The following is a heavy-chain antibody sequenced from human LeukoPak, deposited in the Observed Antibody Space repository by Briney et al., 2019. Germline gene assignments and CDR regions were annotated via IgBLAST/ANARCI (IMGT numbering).Heavy chain of an antibody. J-gene: IGHJ6*03. CDR1: GVSISSNLW. Sequence: SETLSLTCAVSGVSISSNLWWTWVRQPPGKGLEWIAEIHHSGSINYNPSLKSRVTISVDTSKNQFSLKLSSVTAADTAVYYCARDYYGSGRSGYYYYMDVWGKGTTVTISS. V-gene: IGHV4-4*02. CDR2: IHHSGSI. D-gene: IGHD3-10*01. CDR3: ARDYYGSGRSGYYYYMDV.